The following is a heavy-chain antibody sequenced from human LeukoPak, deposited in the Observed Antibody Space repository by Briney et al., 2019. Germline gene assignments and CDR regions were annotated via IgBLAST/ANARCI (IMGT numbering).Heavy chain of an antibody. CDR2: IKVDGSEK. Sequence: GGSLRLSCAASGFTFSNYWMSWVRQAPGKGLEWVANIKVDGSEKYYLDSVKGRFTISRDNAKNSVYLQVNSLRTEDTAVYYCARKTGMTGEAFDYWGQGTLVTVSS. V-gene: IGHV3-7*03. D-gene: IGHD1-1*01. CDR3: ARKTGMTGEAFDY. CDR1: GFTFSNYW. J-gene: IGHJ4*02.